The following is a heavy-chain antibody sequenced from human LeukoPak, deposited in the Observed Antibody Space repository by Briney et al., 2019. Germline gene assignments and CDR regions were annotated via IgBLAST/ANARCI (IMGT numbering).Heavy chain of an antibody. CDR1: GYTFTSYY. CDR2: INPSGGST. D-gene: IGHD6-13*01. Sequence: GASVKVSCKASGYTFTSYYMHWVRQAPGQGLEWMGIINPSGGSTSYAQKFQGRVTMTRDTFTSTVYMELSSLRSEDTAVYYCARPVRAAAGPYYFDYWGQGTLVTVSS. J-gene: IGHJ4*02. V-gene: IGHV1-46*01. CDR3: ARPVRAAAGPYYFDY.